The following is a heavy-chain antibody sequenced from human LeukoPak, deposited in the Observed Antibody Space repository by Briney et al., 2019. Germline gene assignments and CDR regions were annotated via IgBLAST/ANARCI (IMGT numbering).Heavy chain of an antibody. D-gene: IGHD3-22*01. CDR1: GYTFTGYY. V-gene: IGHV1-2*02. CDR3: ARALIVVHPSAAYFEDY. Sequence: GASVKVSCKASGYTFTGYYMHWVRQAPGQGLERMGWINPNSGGTNYAQKFQGRVTMTRDTSISTAYMELSRLRSDDTAVYYCARALIVVHPSAAYFEDYWGQGTLVTVSS. J-gene: IGHJ4*02. CDR2: INPNSGGT.